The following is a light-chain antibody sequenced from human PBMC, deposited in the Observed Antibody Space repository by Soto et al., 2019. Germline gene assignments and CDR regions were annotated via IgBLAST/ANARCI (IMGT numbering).Light chain of an antibody. Sequence: EGVFTESPCTLTLSPGERVPLSCRASQSISGNNLAWYQHKPGHAPRLLISGTYTRATGIPDKFSGRGSGTDFSLTISRLEPGDFAVDYCRHYCDSLSITFGQGTRLEI. CDR3: RHYCDSLSIT. V-gene: IGKV3-20*01. J-gene: IGKJ5*01. CDR2: GTY. CDR1: QSISGNN.